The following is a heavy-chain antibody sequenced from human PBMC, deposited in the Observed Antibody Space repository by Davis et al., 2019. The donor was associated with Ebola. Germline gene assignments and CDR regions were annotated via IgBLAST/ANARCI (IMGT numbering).Heavy chain of an antibody. CDR3: AREGYFDWLLFIVDAVPFDY. D-gene: IGHD3-9*01. Sequence: GESLKISCAASGFTFSSYAMHWVRQAPGKGLEWVAVISYDGSNKYYADSVKGRFTISRDNAKNTLYLQMNSLRAEDTAVYYCAREGYFDWLLFIVDAVPFDYWGQGTLVTVSS. J-gene: IGHJ4*02. V-gene: IGHV3-30*04. CDR2: ISYDGSNK. CDR1: GFTFSSYA.